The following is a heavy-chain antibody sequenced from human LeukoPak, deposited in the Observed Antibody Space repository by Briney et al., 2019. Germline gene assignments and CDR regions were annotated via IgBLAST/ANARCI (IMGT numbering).Heavy chain of an antibody. V-gene: IGHV3-21*01. Sequence: GGSLRLSCAASGFTFSSYSMNWVRQAPGKGPEWVSSISSSSSYIYYADSVKGRFTISRDNAKNSLYLQMNSLRAEDTAVYYCARDVGSFLGYDSSGYSGFDYWGQGTLVTVSS. CDR1: GFTFSSYS. J-gene: IGHJ4*02. D-gene: IGHD3-22*01. CDR2: ISSSSSYI. CDR3: ARDVGSFLGYDSSGYSGFDY.